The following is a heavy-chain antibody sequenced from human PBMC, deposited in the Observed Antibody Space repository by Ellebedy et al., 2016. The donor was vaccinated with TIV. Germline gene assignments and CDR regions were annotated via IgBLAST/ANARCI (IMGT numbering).Heavy chain of an antibody. J-gene: IGHJ4*02. CDR3: ARRGMADF. V-gene: IGHV5-51*01. D-gene: IGHD2-8*01. CDR2: IYAGDSET. Sequence: PGGSLRLSCETSGYTFSNYWIGWVRQKPGKGLEWMGSIYAGDSETKYSPSLQGHITISVDKSVSTTYLHLSSLRVSDSAMYFCARRGMADFWGQGTLITVSS. CDR1: GYTFSNYW.